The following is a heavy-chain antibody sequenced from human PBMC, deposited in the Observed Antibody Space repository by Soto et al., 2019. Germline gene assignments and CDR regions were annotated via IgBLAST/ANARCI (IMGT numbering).Heavy chain of an antibody. Sequence: ASVKVPCKASGYTFTSYYMHWVRQAPGQGLEWMGIINPSGGSTSYAQKFQGRVTMTRDTSTSTVYMELSSLRSEDTAVYYCARDMATYYYDSSGYYPDAFDIWGQGTMVTVSS. CDR1: GYTFTSYY. J-gene: IGHJ3*02. CDR2: INPSGGST. V-gene: IGHV1-46*01. CDR3: ARDMATYYYDSSGYYPDAFDI. D-gene: IGHD3-22*01.